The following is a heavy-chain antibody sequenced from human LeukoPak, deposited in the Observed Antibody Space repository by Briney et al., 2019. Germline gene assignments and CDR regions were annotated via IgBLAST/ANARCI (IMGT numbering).Heavy chain of an antibody. V-gene: IGHV3-23*01. Sequence: GGSRGPSWAPSEFPFRTIALPWVRQPPGKGRKGAQGISGGGDSTSHADSVKGRFTISRDNSKNALYLQMNSLRVEDTAVYYCAKTRSGSYLLFDCWGQGTLVTVSS. CDR3: AKTRSGSYLLFDC. J-gene: IGHJ4*02. D-gene: IGHD1-26*01. CDR2: ISGGGDST. CDR1: EFPFRTIA.